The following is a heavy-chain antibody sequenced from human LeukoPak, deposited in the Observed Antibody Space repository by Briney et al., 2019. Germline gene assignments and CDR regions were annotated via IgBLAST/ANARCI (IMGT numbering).Heavy chain of an antibody. J-gene: IGHJ4*02. CDR3: ARPFWSCYNYYFDY. CDR1: GGSISITTYS. D-gene: IGHD3-3*01. CDR2: VHYGGNT. Sequence: SETLSLTCTVSGGSISITTYSWGWIRQPPGKGLEWIGSVHYGGNTYYHPSLKSRVTISVDTSKNQFSLKLSSVTATDTAVYYCARPFWSCYNYYFDYWGQGTLVTVSS. V-gene: IGHV4-39*07.